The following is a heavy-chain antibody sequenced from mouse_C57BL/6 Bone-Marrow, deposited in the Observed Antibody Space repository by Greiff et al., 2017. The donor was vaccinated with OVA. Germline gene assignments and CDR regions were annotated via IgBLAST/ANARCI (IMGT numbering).Heavy chain of an antibody. CDR3: ARHPPYYYGSSRFAY. V-gene: IGHV5-6*01. D-gene: IGHD1-1*01. J-gene: IGHJ3*01. CDR1: GFTFSSYG. Sequence: EVQVVESGGDLVKPGGSLKLSCAASGFTFSSYGMSWVRQTPDKRLEWVATISSGGSYTYYPDSVKGRFTISRDNAKNTLYLQMSSLKSEDTAMYYCARHPPYYYGSSRFAYWGQGTLVTVSA. CDR2: ISSGGSYT.